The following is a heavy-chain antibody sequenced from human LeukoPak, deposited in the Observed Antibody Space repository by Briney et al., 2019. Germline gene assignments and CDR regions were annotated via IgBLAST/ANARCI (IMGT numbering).Heavy chain of an antibody. V-gene: IGHV3-48*01. CDR3: ARAIDCSSTSCYNPDY. D-gene: IGHD2-2*02. CDR1: GFTFSSYS. Sequence: GGSLRLSCAASGFTFSSYSMNWVRQAPGKGLEWVSYISSSSSTIYYADSVKGRFTISRGNAKNSLYLQMNSLRAEDTAVYYCARAIDCSSTSCYNPDYWGQGTLVTVSS. CDR2: ISSSSSTI. J-gene: IGHJ4*02.